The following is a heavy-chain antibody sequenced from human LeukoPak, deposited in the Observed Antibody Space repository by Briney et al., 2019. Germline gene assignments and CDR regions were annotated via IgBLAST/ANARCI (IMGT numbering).Heavy chain of an antibody. CDR3: ARVRYSGDYGWFDP. J-gene: IGHJ5*02. V-gene: IGHV1-18*01. D-gene: IGHD1-26*01. CDR2: ISTNNGDT. CDR1: GYTFTSYG. Sequence: RASVKVSCKASGYTFTSYGLSWVRQAPGQGLEWMGWISTNNGDTDYAQKFQGRVTMTTDTSTTTAYMELRSLRSDDTAVYYCARVRYSGDYGWFDPWGQGTLVTVSP.